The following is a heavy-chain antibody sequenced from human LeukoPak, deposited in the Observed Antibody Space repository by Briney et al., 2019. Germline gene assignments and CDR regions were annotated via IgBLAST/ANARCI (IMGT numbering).Heavy chain of an antibody. CDR2: IYYSGST. CDR1: GVSISSSSYY. D-gene: IGHD6-19*01. J-gene: IGHJ4*02. Sequence: PSETLSLTCTVSGVSISSSSYYWGWLRQPPGKGLEWIGSIYYSGSTYYNPSLKSRITISVDTSKNQFSLKLSSVTAADTAVYYCARSPFIAVAGLDYWGQGTLVTVSS. CDR3: ARSPFIAVAGLDY. V-gene: IGHV4-39*01.